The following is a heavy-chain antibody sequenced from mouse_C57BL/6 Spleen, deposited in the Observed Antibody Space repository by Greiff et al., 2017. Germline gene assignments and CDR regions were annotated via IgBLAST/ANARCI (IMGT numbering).Heavy chain of an antibody. J-gene: IGHJ1*03. CDR3: TNFPGYFDV. CDR2: IDPETGGT. CDR1: GYTFTDYE. Sequence: VKLMESGAELVRPGASVTLSCKASGYTFTDYEMHWVKQTPVHGLEWIGAIDPETGGTAYNQKFKGKAILTADKSSSTAYMELRSLTSEDSAVYYCTNFPGYFDVWGTGTTVTVSS. V-gene: IGHV1-15*01.